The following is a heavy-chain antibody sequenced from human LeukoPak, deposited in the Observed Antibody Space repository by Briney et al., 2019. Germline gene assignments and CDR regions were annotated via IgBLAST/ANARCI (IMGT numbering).Heavy chain of an antibody. CDR1: GFTFSSYA. Sequence: PGGSLRLSCAASGFTFSSYAMSWVRQAPGKGLEWVSAISGSGGSTYYADSVKGRFTISRDNSKNTLYLQMNSLRAEDTAVYYCARDLSRIQLWLLDYWGQGTLVTVSS. D-gene: IGHD5-18*01. CDR3: ARDLSRIQLWLLDY. CDR2: ISGSGGST. J-gene: IGHJ4*02. V-gene: IGHV3-23*01.